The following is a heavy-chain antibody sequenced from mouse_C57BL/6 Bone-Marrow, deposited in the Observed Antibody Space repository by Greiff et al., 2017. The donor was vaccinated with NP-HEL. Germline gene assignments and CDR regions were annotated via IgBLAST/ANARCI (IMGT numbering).Heavy chain of an antibody. V-gene: IGHV1-74*01. CDR3: AKGYYVFAY. CDR2: LHPSDSDT. J-gene: IGHJ3*01. D-gene: IGHD1-1*02. Sequence: QVQLQQPGAELVKPGASVKVSCKASGYTFTRYWMHWVKQRPGQGLEWIGRLHPSDSDTNYNQKFKGKATLTVDKSSSTAYMQLSSLTSEDSAVYYCAKGYYVFAYWGQGTLVTVSA. CDR1: GYTFTRYW.